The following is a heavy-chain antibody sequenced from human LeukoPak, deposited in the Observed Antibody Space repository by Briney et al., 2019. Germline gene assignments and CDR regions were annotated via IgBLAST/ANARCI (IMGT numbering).Heavy chain of an antibody. V-gene: IGHV1-2*02. J-gene: IGHJ4*02. CDR2: INPNSGGT. CDR3: ARDLGVYSRYFDY. D-gene: IGHD6-13*01. Sequence: GASVKVSCKASGYTFTGYYMHWVRQAPGQGLEWMGWINPNSGGTNYAQKFQGRVTMTRDTSITTAYMELSRLRSDDTAVYYCARDLGVYSRYFDYWGQGTLVTVSS. CDR1: GYTFTGYY.